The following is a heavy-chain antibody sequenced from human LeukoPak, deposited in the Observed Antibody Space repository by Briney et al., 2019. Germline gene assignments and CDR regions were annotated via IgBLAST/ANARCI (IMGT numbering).Heavy chain of an antibody. CDR2: MNPNSGNT. Sequence: EASVKVSCKASGYTFTSYDINWVRQATGQGLEWMGWMNPNSGNTGYAQKFQGRVTMTRNTSISTAYMELISLRSEDTAVYYCARAKRGYSYGGGNWFDPWGQGTLVTVSS. V-gene: IGHV1-8*01. J-gene: IGHJ5*02. CDR1: GYTFTSYD. CDR3: ARAKRGYSYGGGNWFDP. D-gene: IGHD5-18*01.